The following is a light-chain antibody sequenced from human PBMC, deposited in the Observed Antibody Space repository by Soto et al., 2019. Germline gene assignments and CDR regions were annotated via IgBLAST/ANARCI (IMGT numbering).Light chain of an antibody. CDR2: GAS. CDR1: QSVSSSY. CDR3: KQYGSSRT. V-gene: IGKV3-20*01. J-gene: IGKJ1*01. Sequence: EIVLTQSPGTLSLSPGERATLSCRASQSVSSSYLAWYQQKPGQAPRLLIYGASSRATGIPDRFSGSGSGTDFTLTISRLEPEDFAVYYYKQYGSSRTFGQGTKVEIK.